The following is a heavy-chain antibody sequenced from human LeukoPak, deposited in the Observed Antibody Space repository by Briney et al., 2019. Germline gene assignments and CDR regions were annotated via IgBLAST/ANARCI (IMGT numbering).Heavy chain of an antibody. CDR1: GFTFSSYG. J-gene: IGHJ4*02. V-gene: IGHV3-23*01. CDR3: AKDPYSGTYYYFDF. D-gene: IGHD1-26*01. CDR2: ISGSGGAT. Sequence: PGGSLRLSCAASGFTFSSYGMTWVRQAPGKGLEWVSVISGSGGATYYADSVKGRFTISRDNSQNTLSLQMNSLRAEDTAIYYCAKDPYSGTYYYFDFWGQGTLVTVSS.